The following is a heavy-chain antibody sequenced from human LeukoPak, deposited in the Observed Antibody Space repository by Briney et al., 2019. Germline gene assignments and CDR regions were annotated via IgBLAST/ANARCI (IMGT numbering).Heavy chain of an antibody. CDR3: AGGRPPRRGYWFDP. V-gene: IGHV1-8*01. CDR1: GYTFTSYD. CDR2: MNPNSGNT. D-gene: IGHD3-10*01. J-gene: IGHJ5*02. Sequence: ASVKVSCKASGYTFTSYDINWVRQATGQGLEWMGWMNPNSGNTGYAQKFQGRVTMTRNTSISTAYMELSSLRSEDTAVYYCAGGRPPRRGYWFDPWGQGTLVTVSS.